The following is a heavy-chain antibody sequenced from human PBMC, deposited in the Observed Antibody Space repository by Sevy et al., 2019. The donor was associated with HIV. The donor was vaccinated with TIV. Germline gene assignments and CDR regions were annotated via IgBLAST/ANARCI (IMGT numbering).Heavy chain of an antibody. Sequence: GGSLRLSCAASGFTFDDYAMHWVRQAPGKGLEWVSGISGNSGSIGYADSVKGRFTISRDNAKNSLYLQMNSLRAEDTALYYCAKGRGSSSSYYYYGMDVWGQGTTVTVSS. V-gene: IGHV3-9*01. CDR1: GFTFDDYA. CDR2: ISGNSGSI. D-gene: IGHD6-6*01. J-gene: IGHJ6*02. CDR3: AKGRGSSSSYYYYGMDV.